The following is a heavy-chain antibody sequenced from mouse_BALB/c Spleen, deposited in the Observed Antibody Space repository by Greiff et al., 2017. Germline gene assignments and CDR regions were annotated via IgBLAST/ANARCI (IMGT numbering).Heavy chain of an antibody. J-gene: IGHJ2*01. CDR1: GYSITSGYY. CDR3: ARGPLNWDVGYYFDY. Sequence: VQLQQSGPGLVKPSQSLSLTCSVTGYSITSGYYWNWIRQFPGNQLEWMGYISYDGSNNYNPSLKNRSSITRDTSKNQFFLKLNSVTTEDTATYYCARGPLNWDVGYYFDYWGQGTTLTVSS. D-gene: IGHD4-1*01. CDR2: ISYDGSN. V-gene: IGHV3-6*02.